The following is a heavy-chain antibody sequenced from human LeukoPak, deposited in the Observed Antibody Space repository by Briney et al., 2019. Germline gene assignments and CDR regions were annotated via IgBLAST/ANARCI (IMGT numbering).Heavy chain of an antibody. D-gene: IGHD3-22*01. CDR3: AREGSLSGEVYYDSSGYSIFDY. CDR1: GGSISSYY. J-gene: IGHJ4*02. V-gene: IGHV4-4*07. CDR2: IYTSGST. Sequence: SETLSLTCTVSGGSISSYYWSWIRQPAGKGLEWIGRIYTSGSTNYTPSLTSRVTMSVDPSKTQSSLNLSSVTAADTAVYYCAREGSLSGEVYYDSSGYSIFDYWGQGTMVTVSS.